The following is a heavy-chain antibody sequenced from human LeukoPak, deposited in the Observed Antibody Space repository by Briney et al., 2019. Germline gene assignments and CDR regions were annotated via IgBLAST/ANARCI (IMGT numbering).Heavy chain of an antibody. CDR1: GFTFSSYS. Sequence: GGSLRLSCAASGFTFSSYSMNWVRQAPGKGLEWVSSISSSSSYIYYADSVKGRFTISRDNAKNSLYLQMNSLRAEDTAVYYCARDPESLSVTTFDYWGQGTLVTVSS. D-gene: IGHD1-14*01. J-gene: IGHJ4*02. CDR2: ISSSSSYI. V-gene: IGHV3-21*01. CDR3: ARDPESLSVTTFDY.